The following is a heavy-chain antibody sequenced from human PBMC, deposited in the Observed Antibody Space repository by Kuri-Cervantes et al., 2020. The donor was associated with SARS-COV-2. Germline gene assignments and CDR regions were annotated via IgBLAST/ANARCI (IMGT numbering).Heavy chain of an antibody. Sequence: GEALKISCVASGFTFSSYAMHWVRQAPGKGLEYVSAISSNGGSTYYANSVKGRFTISRDNSKNTLYLQMNSLRAEDTAVYYCAKVFSYSSSWYSKHESNDYWGQGTLVTVSS. CDR3: AKVFSYSSSWYSKHESNDY. V-gene: IGHV3-64*01. CDR2: ISSNGGST. D-gene: IGHD6-13*01. CDR1: GFTFSSYA. J-gene: IGHJ4*02.